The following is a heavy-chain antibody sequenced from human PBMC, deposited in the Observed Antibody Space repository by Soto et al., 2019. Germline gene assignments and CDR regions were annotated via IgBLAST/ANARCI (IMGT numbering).Heavy chain of an antibody. V-gene: IGHV3-49*03. D-gene: IGHD3-22*01. Sequence: GSLRLSCAASGFTFGDYAMSWWRQAPGKGLEWVGFIRSKAYGGTTEYAASVKGRFTISRDDSKSIAYLQMNSLKTEDTAVYYCTRVRDYYDSSGPGRFYFDYWGQGTLVTVSS. CDR3: TRVRDYYDSSGPGRFYFDY. CDR1: GFTFGDYA. J-gene: IGHJ4*02. CDR2: IRSKAYGGTT.